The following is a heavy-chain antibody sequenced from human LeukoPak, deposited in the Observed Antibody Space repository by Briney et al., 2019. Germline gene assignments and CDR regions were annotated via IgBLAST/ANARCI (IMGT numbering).Heavy chain of an antibody. CDR2: IYYSGST. J-gene: IGHJ4*02. D-gene: IGHD5-18*01. CDR1: GYSISSGYY. CDR3: ARGPDTAMVHLFDY. V-gene: IGHV4-38-2*02. Sequence: PSETLSLTCTVSGYSISSGYYWGWIRQPPGKGLEWIGSIYYSGSTYYNPSLKSRVTISVDTSKNQFSLKLSSVTAADTAVYYCARGPDTAMVHLFDYWGQGTLVTVSS.